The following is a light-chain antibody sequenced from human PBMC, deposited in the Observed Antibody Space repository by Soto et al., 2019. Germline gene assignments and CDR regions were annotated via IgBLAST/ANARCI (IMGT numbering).Light chain of an antibody. Sequence: EIVLTQSPATLSLSPGERATLSCRASQSVSSYLAWYQQKPGQAPRHLIYDASNRATGIPARFSGSGSGTDFTLTISSLEPEDFAVYYCQQRSNWPLITFGQGTRLENK. V-gene: IGKV3-11*01. CDR2: DAS. J-gene: IGKJ5*01. CDR3: QQRSNWPLIT. CDR1: QSVSSY.